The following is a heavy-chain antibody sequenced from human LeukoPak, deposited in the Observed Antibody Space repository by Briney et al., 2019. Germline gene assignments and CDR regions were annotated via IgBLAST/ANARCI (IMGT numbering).Heavy chain of an antibody. J-gene: IGHJ4*02. Sequence: PGGSLRLSCAASGFTLSTFAMIWVRQAPGKGLEWVAVISYDGSNKYYADSVKGRFTISRDNSKNTLYLQMNSLRAEDTAVYHCAKPHIAAAAPGDYWGQGTLVTVSS. V-gene: IGHV3-30*18. CDR1: GFTLSTFA. D-gene: IGHD6-13*01. CDR2: ISYDGSNK. CDR3: AKPHIAAAAPGDY.